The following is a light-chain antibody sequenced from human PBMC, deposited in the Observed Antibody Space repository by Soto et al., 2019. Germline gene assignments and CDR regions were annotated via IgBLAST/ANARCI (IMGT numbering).Light chain of an antibody. CDR3: QRYNNRPWT. V-gene: IGKV3-15*01. CDR2: ASS. J-gene: IGKJ1*01. CDR1: QSVSSN. Sequence: EIVMTQSPATLSVSPGERATLSCRASQSVSSNLAWYQQKPGQAPRLLIYASSTRATGIPARFSGRGSGTEFTLTISSLHYEDVAVYYFQRYNNRPWTFGQGTKVEIK.